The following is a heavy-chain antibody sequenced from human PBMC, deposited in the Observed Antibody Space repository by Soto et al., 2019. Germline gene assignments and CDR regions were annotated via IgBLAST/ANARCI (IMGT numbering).Heavy chain of an antibody. CDR1: GGTFSRYS. D-gene: IGHD2-2*01. Sequence: AASVKGSCNASGGTFSRYSITWVRQAPGHGLEWIGRIIPIFGIASYAQKFQGRVTITADESTSTAYMELSSLRSDDTAVYYCAREDRDRETGLVPAAIDRMDVWGQGTTVTVSS. CDR2: IIPIFGIA. CDR3: AREDRDRETGLVPAAIDRMDV. J-gene: IGHJ6*02. V-gene: IGHV1-69*13.